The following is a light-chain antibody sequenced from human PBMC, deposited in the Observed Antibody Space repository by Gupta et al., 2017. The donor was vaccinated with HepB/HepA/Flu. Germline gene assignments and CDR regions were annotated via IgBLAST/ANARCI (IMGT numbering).Light chain of an antibody. CDR3: QQYNNWPPLT. CDR1: QSVSSN. CDR2: GAS. J-gene: IGKJ4*02. Sequence: EIVMTQSPATLSVSPGERATLSCRASQSVSSNLAWYQQKPGQAPRLLIYGASTRDTGIPARFSGSGYGTEFTLTISSRQSEDFAIYYCQQYNNWPPLTFGEGTKVEI. V-gene: IGKV3-15*01.